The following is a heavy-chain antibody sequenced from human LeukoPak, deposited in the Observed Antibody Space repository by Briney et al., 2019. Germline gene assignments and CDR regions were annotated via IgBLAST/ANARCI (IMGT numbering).Heavy chain of an antibody. D-gene: IGHD3-16*02. Sequence: ASVKVSCKVSGYTLTELSMHWVRQATGQGLEWMGWMNPNSGNTGYAQKFQGRVTITRNTSISTAYMELSSLRSEDTAVYYCARGTFYDYVWGSYRIPHYYYYYYMDVWGKGTTVTVSS. CDR1: GYTLTELS. J-gene: IGHJ6*03. CDR2: MNPNSGNT. CDR3: ARGTFYDYVWGSYRIPHYYYYYYMDV. V-gene: IGHV1-8*03.